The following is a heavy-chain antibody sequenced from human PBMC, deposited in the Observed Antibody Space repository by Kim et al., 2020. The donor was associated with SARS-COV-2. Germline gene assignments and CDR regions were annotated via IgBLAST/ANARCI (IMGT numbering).Heavy chain of an antibody. CDR1: GFTFSSYA. J-gene: IGHJ6*02. CDR3: AKGHWYYDFWSGSSVHSYYYGMDV. CDR2: ISGSGGST. V-gene: IGHV3-23*01. Sequence: GGSLRLSCAASGFTFSSYAMSWVRQAPGKGLEWVSAISGSGGSTYYADSVKGRFTISRDNSKNTLWLQMNSLRAEDTAVYYCAKGHWYYDFWSGSSVHSYYYGMDVWGQGTTVTVSS. D-gene: IGHD3-3*01.